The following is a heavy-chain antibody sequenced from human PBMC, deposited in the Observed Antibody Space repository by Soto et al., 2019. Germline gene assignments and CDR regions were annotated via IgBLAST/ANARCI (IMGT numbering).Heavy chain of an antibody. J-gene: IGHJ4*02. V-gene: IGHV3-48*02. CDR3: VRQDILGVRSFDY. CDR2: ISSGSKTI. Sequence: GGSLRLSCVASGFTFSSYGVNWVRQAPGKGLEWISYISSGSKTIYYADSVKGRFTVSRDNAKNQQFLQMNSLRDEDTAVYYCVRQDILGVRSFDYWGQGTLVTVSS. CDR1: GFTFSSYG. D-gene: IGHD3-9*01.